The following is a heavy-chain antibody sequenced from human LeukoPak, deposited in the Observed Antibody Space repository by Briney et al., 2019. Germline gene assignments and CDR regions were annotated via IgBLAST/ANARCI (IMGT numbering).Heavy chain of an antibody. CDR3: ATLRGDYYDSRAYDL. CDR2: IFTSGNT. CDR1: GAAISSGTYY. V-gene: IGHV4-61*02. J-gene: IGHJ3*01. Sequence: SETLSLTCNVSGAAISSGTYYWRWLRQPAGKGLVWIGRIFTSGNTDYNPSLKSRVFISIETSKNRFSLTLNSVTAADTAVYYCATLRGDYYDSRAYDLWGQGTMVTVSS. D-gene: IGHD3-22*01.